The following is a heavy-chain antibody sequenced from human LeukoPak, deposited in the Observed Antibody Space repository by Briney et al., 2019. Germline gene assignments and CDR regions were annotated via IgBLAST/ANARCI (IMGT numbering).Heavy chain of an antibody. CDR2: INHSGST. CDR1: GGSFSGYY. Sequence: SETLSLTCAVYGGSFSGYYWSWIRQPPGKGLEWIGEINHSGSTNYNPSLKSRVTISVDTSKNQFSLKLSSVTAADTAVYYCARWGYSSSWSNYYFDYWGQGTLVTVSS. CDR3: ARWGYSSSWSNYYFDY. D-gene: IGHD6-13*01. V-gene: IGHV4-34*01. J-gene: IGHJ4*02.